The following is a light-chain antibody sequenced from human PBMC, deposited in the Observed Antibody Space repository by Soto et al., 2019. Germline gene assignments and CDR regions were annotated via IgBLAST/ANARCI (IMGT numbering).Light chain of an antibody. V-gene: IGKV1-33*01. Sequence: DIQMTQSPSSLSASVGDRVTITCQASQDISNYLNWYQQKPGKAPKLLIYDASNLETGVPSRFSGSGSATDFTFTISCLQPEDIAAYYCQQYDNLPPFTFGPGTKVDIK. CDR3: QQYDNLPPFT. CDR1: QDISNY. J-gene: IGKJ3*01. CDR2: DAS.